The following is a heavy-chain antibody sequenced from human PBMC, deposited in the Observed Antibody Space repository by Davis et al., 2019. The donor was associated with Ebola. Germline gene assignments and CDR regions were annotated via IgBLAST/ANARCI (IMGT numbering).Heavy chain of an antibody. Sequence: SVKVSCKASGGTFSSYAISWVRQAPGQGLEWMGGIIPILGIANYAQKFQGRVTITADKSTSTAYMELSSLRSEDTAVYYCARVGETTVVTFNDAFDIWGQGTMVTVSS. J-gene: IGHJ3*02. D-gene: IGHD4-23*01. CDR1: GGTFSSYA. V-gene: IGHV1-69*10. CDR3: ARVGETTVVTFNDAFDI. CDR2: IIPILGIA.